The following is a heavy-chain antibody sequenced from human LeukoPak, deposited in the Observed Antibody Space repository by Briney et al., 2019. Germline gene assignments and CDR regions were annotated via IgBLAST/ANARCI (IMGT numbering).Heavy chain of an antibody. J-gene: IGHJ6*03. V-gene: IGHV4-4*07. CDR2: IYSSGNT. CDR3: ARVAVFGVVSSDYYYYYMDV. CDR1: GGSISSYY. Sequence: SETLSLTCTVSGGSISSYYWSWIRQPAGKGLEWIGRIYSSGNTNYNPSLKSRVTMSVDTSKNQFSLRLSSVTAADTAVYYCARVAVFGVVSSDYYYYYMDVWGKGTTVTVSS. D-gene: IGHD3-3*01.